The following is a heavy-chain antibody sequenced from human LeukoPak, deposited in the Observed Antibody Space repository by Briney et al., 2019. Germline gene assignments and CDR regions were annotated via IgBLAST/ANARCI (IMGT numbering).Heavy chain of an antibody. CDR3: ARETDSSGYFSDY. D-gene: IGHD3-22*01. V-gene: IGHV3-74*01. Sequence: GGSLRLSCAASGFTFSGYWMQWVRQAPGKGLVWVSRINSDGSSTSYADSVKGRFTISRDNAKNTLYLQMNGLRAEDTAVYYCARETDSSGYFSDYWGQGTLVTVSS. J-gene: IGHJ4*02. CDR1: GFTFSGYW. CDR2: INSDGSST.